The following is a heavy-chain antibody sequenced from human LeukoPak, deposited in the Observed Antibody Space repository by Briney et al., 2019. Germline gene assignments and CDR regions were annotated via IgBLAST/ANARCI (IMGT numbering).Heavy chain of an antibody. V-gene: IGHV4-39*01. CDR2: IYYSGST. CDR3: ARHLTIFGAIIQWFDP. D-gene: IGHD3-3*01. Sequence: SETLSLTCSVSGGSINSGSNYWGWIRQPPGKGLEWIGSIYYSGSTYNNPSLKSRVTISVDTSKNQFSLKLSSVTAADTAVYYCARHLTIFGAIIQWFDPWGQGTLVTVSS. CDR1: GGSINSGSNY. J-gene: IGHJ5*02.